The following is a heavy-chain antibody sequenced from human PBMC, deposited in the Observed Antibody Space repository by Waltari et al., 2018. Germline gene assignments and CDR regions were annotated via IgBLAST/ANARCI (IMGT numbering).Heavy chain of an antibody. CDR2: MRPDGSQK. CDR1: W. Sequence: WVSWVRQGPGKGLEWVAKMRPDGSQKYYVDSVKGRFTISRDNAKNSLYLQMNSLRVEDTAVYYCARDVDYWGQGTLVTVSS. J-gene: IGHJ4*02. V-gene: IGHV3-7*01. CDR3: ARDVDY.